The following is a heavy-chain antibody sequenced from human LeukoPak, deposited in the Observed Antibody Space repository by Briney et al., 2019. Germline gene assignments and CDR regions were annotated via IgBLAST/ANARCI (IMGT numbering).Heavy chain of an antibody. CDR3: ARDYGGYYMDV. Sequence: GGSLRLSCAASGFTFNTYSMNWVRQAPGKGLEWVSYISSSGSTIYYADSVKGRFTISRDNAKNSLYLQMNSLRAEDTAVYYCARDYGGYYMDVWGKGTTVTISS. J-gene: IGHJ6*03. D-gene: IGHD4-23*01. CDR2: ISSSGSTI. V-gene: IGHV3-48*04. CDR1: GFTFNTYS.